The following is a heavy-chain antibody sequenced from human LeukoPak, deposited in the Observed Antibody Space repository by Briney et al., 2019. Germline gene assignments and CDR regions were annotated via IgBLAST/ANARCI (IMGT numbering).Heavy chain of an antibody. CDR2: ISYSGSYT. D-gene: IGHD4-23*01. J-gene: IGHJ4*02. CDR3: ARTVGRGPGGYFDH. Sequence: PGGSLRPSCAASGVSYRGYYMSWIRQAPGKGLEWVAYISYSGSYTNYAASVRGRFTISRDNANKSLFLQMIDLRAEDAAVYYYARTVGRGPGGYFDHWGQGALVTVSS. V-gene: IGHV3-11*03. CDR1: GVSYRGYY.